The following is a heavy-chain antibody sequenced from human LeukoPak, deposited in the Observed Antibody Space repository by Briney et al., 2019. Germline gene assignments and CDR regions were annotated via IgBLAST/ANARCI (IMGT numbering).Heavy chain of an antibody. CDR3: ATSLYSSSWYDY. J-gene: IGHJ4*02. Sequence: KTSETLSLTCTVSGGSISSSSYYWGWIRQPPGKGLEWIGSIYYSGSTYYNPSLKSQVTISVDTSKNQFSLKLSSVTAADTAVYYCATSLYSSSWYDYWGQGTLATVSS. D-gene: IGHD6-13*01. CDR2: IYYSGST. V-gene: IGHV4-39*01. CDR1: GGSISSSSYY.